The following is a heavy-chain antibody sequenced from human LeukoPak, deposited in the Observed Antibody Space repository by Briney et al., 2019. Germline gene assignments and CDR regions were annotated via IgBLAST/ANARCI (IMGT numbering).Heavy chain of an antibody. J-gene: IGHJ2*01. D-gene: IGHD5-12*01. CDR1: GYTLTSYY. V-gene: IGHV1-46*01. CDR2: INPSGGST. Sequence: GASVKVSCKASGYTLTSYYMHWVRQAPGQGLEWMGIINPSGGSTSYAQKFQGRVTMTRDTSTSTVYMELSSLRSEDTAVYYCARLARENWYFDLWGRGTLVTVSS. CDR3: ARLARENWYFDL.